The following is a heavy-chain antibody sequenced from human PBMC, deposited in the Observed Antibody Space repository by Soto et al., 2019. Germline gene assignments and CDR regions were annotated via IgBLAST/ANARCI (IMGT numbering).Heavy chain of an antibody. D-gene: IGHD5-18*01. J-gene: IGHJ4*02. V-gene: IGHV3-23*01. CDR2: ISGSTDST. Sequence: PGESLKISCAASGFTFSSYAMSWVRQAPGKGLEWVSTISGSTDSTYYADSVKGRFTISRDNSKNTLYLQMHSLRAEDTAVYLCEKQPYSHGLICYFDYWGQGTLVTVSS. CDR3: EKQPYSHGLICYFDY. CDR1: GFTFSSYA.